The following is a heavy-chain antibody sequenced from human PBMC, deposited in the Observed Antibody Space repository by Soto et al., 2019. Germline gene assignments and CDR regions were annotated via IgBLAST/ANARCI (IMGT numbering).Heavy chain of an antibody. CDR1: GGSISSSSYY. J-gene: IGHJ6*03. D-gene: IGHD3-10*01. V-gene: IGHV4-39*01. Sequence: PSESLSIACTVSGGSISSSSYYWGWIRQPPGKGLEWIGSIYYSGSTYYNPSLKSRVTISVDTSKNQFSLKLSSVTAADTAVYYCARGSGSTAYYYYYMDVWGKGTTVTVSS. CDR3: ARGSGSTAYYYYYMDV. CDR2: IYYSGST.